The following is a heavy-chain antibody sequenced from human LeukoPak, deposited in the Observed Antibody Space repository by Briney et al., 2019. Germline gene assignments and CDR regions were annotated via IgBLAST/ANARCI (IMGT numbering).Heavy chain of an antibody. CDR1: GFTFNTYN. Sequence: PGGSLRLSCVGSGFTFNTYNMNWVRQAPGKGLEWVSSISSSSIYIHYGDSVKGRFTISRDNARNSLFLQMTSLRAEDTAVYYCVRAGSGHYFGDTFDTWGQGTMVTVSS. D-gene: IGHD1-26*01. V-gene: IGHV3-21*01. CDR2: ISSSSIYI. J-gene: IGHJ3*02. CDR3: VRAGSGHYFGDTFDT.